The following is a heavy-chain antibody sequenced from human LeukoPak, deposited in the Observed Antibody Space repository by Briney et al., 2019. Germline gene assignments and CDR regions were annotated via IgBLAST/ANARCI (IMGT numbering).Heavy chain of an antibody. V-gene: IGHV4-59*08. CDR3: ARGEGIAAREDYMDV. CDR2: IYYSGST. D-gene: IGHD6-6*01. Sequence: PSETLSLTCTVSGGSISSYYWSWIRQPPGKGLEWIGYIYYSGSTNYNPSLKSRVTISVDTSKNQFSLKLSSVTAADTAVYYCARGEGIAAREDYMDVWGKGTTVTVSS. CDR1: GGSISSYY. J-gene: IGHJ6*03.